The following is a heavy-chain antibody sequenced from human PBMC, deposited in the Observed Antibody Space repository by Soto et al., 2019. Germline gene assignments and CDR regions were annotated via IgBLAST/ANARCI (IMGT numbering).Heavy chain of an antibody. J-gene: IGHJ4*02. CDR1: GGSISSYY. CDR3: ARVRVYYGSGTFDY. CDR2: IYYRGST. V-gene: IGHV4-59*01. D-gene: IGHD3-10*01. Sequence: QVQLQESGPGLVKPSETLSLTCTVSGGSISSYYWSWIRQPPGKGLEWIGYIYYRGSTNYNPSLKRRVTISVDTSKNQFSLKLSSVTAADTAVYYCARVRVYYGSGTFDYWGQGTLVTVSS.